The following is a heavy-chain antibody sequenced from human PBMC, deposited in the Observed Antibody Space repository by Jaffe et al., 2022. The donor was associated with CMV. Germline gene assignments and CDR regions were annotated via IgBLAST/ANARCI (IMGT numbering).Heavy chain of an antibody. CDR1: GFTFSSYG. V-gene: IGHV3-30*18. CDR2: ISYDGSNK. D-gene: IGHD1-26*01. CDR3: AKDLGRGGSYLGYYYYYGMDV. Sequence: QVQLVESGGGVVQPGRSLRLSCAASGFTFSSYGMHWVRQAPGKGLEWVAVISYDGSNKYYADSVKGRFTISRDNSKNTLYLQMNSLRAEDTAVYYCAKDLGRGGSYLGYYYYYGMDVWGQGTTVTVSS. J-gene: IGHJ6*02.